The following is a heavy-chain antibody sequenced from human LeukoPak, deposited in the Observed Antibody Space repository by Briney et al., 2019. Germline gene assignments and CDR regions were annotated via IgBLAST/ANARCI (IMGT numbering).Heavy chain of an antibody. D-gene: IGHD2-2*03. J-gene: IGHJ3*02. Sequence: ASVKVSCKASGYTFTGYYMHWVRQAPGQGLEWMGRINPNSGGTNYAQKFQGRVTMTRDTSISTAYMELSRLRSDDTAVYYCARGCGYCSSTSCHDAFDIWGQGTMVTVSS. CDR3: ARGCGYCSSTSCHDAFDI. CDR2: INPNSGGT. CDR1: GYTFTGYY. V-gene: IGHV1-2*06.